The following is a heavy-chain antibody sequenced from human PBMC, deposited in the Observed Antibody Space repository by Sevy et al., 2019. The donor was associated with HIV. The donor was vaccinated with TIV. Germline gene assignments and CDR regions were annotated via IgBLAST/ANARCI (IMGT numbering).Heavy chain of an antibody. Sequence: SETLSLTCAVSGGSISSGGYSWSWIRQPPGKGLEWIGYIYHSGSTYYNPSLKSRVTISVDRSKNQFSLKLGSVTAADTAVYYCARGPYGSGSYYETSYYYYYMDVWGKGTTVTVSS. J-gene: IGHJ6*03. CDR2: IYHSGST. CDR1: GGSISSGGYS. V-gene: IGHV4-30-2*01. CDR3: ARGPYGSGSYYETSYYYYYMDV. D-gene: IGHD3-10*01.